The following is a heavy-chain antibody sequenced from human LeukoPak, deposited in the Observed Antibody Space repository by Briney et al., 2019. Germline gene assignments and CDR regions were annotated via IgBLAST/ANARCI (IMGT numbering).Heavy chain of an antibody. CDR3: ARGGVYSTSAVDY. V-gene: IGHV3-30*02. CDR2: IRYDGSNK. Sequence: GGSLRLSCAASGFTFSSYGMHWVRQAPGKGLEWVAFIRYDGSNKYYADSVKGRSTISRDNAKNTLYLQMNSLRAEDTAVYYCARGGVYSTSAVDYWGQGTLVTVSS. J-gene: IGHJ4*02. D-gene: IGHD6-6*01. CDR1: GFTFSSYG.